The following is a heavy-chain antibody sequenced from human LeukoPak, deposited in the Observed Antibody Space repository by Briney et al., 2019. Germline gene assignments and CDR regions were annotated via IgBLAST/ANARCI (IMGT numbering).Heavy chain of an antibody. J-gene: IGHJ3*02. V-gene: IGHV3-48*01. CDR2: ISSSRSTI. CDR1: GFTFSSCS. D-gene: IGHD5-24*01. Sequence: GESLKISCAASGFTFSSCSMNWVRQAPGKGLEWVSYISSSRSTIYYADSVKGRFTISRDNAKNSLYLQMNSLRAEDTAVYYCASKATYNIAFDIWGQGTMVTVSS. CDR3: ASKATYNIAFDI.